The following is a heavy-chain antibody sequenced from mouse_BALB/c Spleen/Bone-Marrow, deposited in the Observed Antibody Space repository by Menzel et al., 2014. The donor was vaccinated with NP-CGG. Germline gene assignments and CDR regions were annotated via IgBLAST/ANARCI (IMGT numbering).Heavy chain of an antibody. V-gene: IGHV4-1*02. CDR2: INPESSTI. J-gene: IGHJ1*01. D-gene: IGHD1-1*01. CDR3: ARLNYYGNLFV. CDR1: GFDFSRYW. Sequence: EVKLMESGGGLVQPGGSLKLSCAASGFDFSRYWMSWVRQAPGKGLEWIGEINPESSTINYTPSLKDKFIISRVNAKNTLYLQMSKVRSEDTALYYCARLNYYGNLFVWGAGTTVTVSS.